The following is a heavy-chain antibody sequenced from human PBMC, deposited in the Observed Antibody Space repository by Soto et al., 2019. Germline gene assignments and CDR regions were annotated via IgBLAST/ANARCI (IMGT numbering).Heavy chain of an antibody. V-gene: IGHV3-23*01. D-gene: IGHD1-26*01. J-gene: IGHJ4*02. CDR1: GFTFSSYD. CDR3: AKASATGGTYLPLRL. CDR2: LSGSGGST. Sequence: EVQLLESGGGLVQPGGSLRLSCAASGFTFSSYDMSWVRQAPGKGLEWVSSLSGSGGSTYYAYSVKGPCIISRYNSKNPQYLQMKRLRAAETAVYYCAKASATGGTYLPLRLWGQGTLVTVSS.